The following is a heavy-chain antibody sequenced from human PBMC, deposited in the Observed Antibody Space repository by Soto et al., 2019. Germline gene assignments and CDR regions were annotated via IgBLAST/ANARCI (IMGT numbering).Heavy chain of an antibody. CDR3: ASDFGSRWYVFDY. V-gene: IGHV3-66*01. Sequence: EVQLVQSGGDLVQPGGSLRLSCAVSGITVNTNSMSWVRQAPGQGLEWVSVIYGDGTTYYADSVKGRFTISRDLSKNSLHLQMNSLRGEDTAVYYCASDFGSRWYVFDYWGQGTLVTVSS. CDR1: GITVNTNS. D-gene: IGHD6-13*01. J-gene: IGHJ4*02. CDR2: IYGDGTT.